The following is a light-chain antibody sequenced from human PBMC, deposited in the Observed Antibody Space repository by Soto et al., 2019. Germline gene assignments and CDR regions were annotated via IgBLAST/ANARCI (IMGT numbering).Light chain of an antibody. CDR2: RSN. J-gene: IGLJ3*02. V-gene: IGLV1-47*01. CDR1: RSNIGNNY. CDR3: AAWDDSLSGWV. Sequence: QSVLTQPPSASGTPGQRVTISCSGSRSNIGNNYVHWYQQLPGTAPKLLIYRSNQRPSGVPDRFSGSKSGTSASLAISGLRSEAEADYHCAAWDDSLSGWVFGGGTKLTVL.